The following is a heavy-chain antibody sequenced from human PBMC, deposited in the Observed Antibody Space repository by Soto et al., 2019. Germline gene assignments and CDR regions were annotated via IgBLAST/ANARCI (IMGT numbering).Heavy chain of an antibody. CDR2: ISSSSSYI. V-gene: IGHV3-21*01. D-gene: IGHD4-17*01. Sequence: GGSLRLSCAASGFTFSSYSMNWVRQAPGKGLEWVSSISSSSSYIYYADSVKGRFTISRDNAKNSLYLQMNSLRAEDTAVYYCARDSARYGDYVGVIDYWGQGTLVTVSS. CDR1: GFTFSSYS. CDR3: ARDSARYGDYVGVIDY. J-gene: IGHJ4*02.